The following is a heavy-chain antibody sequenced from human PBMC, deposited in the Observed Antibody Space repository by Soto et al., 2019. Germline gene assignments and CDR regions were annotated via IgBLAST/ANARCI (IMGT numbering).Heavy chain of an antibody. D-gene: IGHD1-1*01. V-gene: IGHV3-30*03. CDR1: GFTFSSSG. CDR3: LTDRRLTTGLPDY. Sequence: VQLVESGGGVVQPGRSLRLSCVASGFTFSSSGMHWVRQAPGKGLDWVAYISFHGSEKHYADSVKGRFTISRDNTKNTLYLQINSRRTDEEAVYNCLTDRRLTTGLPDYWGQGTLVTVSA. CDR2: ISFHGSEK. J-gene: IGHJ4*02.